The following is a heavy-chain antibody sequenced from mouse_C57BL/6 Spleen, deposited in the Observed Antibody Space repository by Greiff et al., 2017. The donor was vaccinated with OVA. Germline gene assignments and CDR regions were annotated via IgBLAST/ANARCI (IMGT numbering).Heavy chain of an antibody. CDR1: GYTFTSYW. Sequence: VQLQQPGAELVMPGASVKLSCKASGYTFTSYWMHWVKQRPGQGLEWIGEIDPSDSYTNYNQKFKGKSTLTVDKSSSTAYMQLSSLTSEDSAVYYCARSLYCSSYEAMDYWGQGTSVTVSS. J-gene: IGHJ4*01. D-gene: IGHD1-1*01. CDR2: IDPSDSYT. CDR3: ARSLYCSSYEAMDY. V-gene: IGHV1-69*01.